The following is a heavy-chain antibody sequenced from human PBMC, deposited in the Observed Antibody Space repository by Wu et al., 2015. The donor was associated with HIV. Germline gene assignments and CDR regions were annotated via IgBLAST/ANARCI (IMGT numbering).Heavy chain of an antibody. D-gene: IGHD3-22*01. J-gene: IGHJ5*02. CDR1: GGTFSSYA. V-gene: IGHV1-69*13. CDR3: ATGYYYDSSGSLDWFDP. Sequence: QVQLVQSGAEVKKPGSSVKVSCKASGGTFSSYAISWVRQAPGQGLEWMGRIIPIFGTANYAQKFQGRVTITADESTSTAYMELSSLRSEDTAVYYCATGYYYDSSGSLDWFDPWGQGTLVAVSS. CDR2: IIPIFGTA.